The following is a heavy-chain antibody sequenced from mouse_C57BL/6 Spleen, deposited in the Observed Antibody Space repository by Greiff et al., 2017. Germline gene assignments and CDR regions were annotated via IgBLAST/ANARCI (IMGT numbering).Heavy chain of an antibody. CDR3: ARGVCSSGFYYYAMDY. Sequence: VQLQQPGAELVRPGTSVKLSCKASGYTFTSYWMHWVQQRPGQGLEWIGVIDPSDSYTNYTQKFKGKATLTVDTSSSTAYMQLSSLTSEDSAVYYCARGVCSSGFYYYAMDYWGQGTSVTVSS. J-gene: IGHJ4*01. D-gene: IGHD3-2*02. V-gene: IGHV1-59*01. CDR1: GYTFTSYW. CDR2: IDPSDSYT.